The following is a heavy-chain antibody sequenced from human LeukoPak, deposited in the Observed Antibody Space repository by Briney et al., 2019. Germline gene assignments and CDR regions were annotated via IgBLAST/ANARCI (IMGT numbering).Heavy chain of an antibody. D-gene: IGHD7-27*01. V-gene: IGHV4-39*07. CDR1: GGSISSSSYY. CDR2: IYYSGST. Sequence: SETLSLTCTVSGGSISSSSYYWGWIRQPPGKGLEWIGSIYYSGSTYYNPSLKSRVTISADTSKNEFSLKLNSVTAADTAVYYCASRKLGNDYWGQGTLVTVSS. CDR3: ASRKLGNDY. J-gene: IGHJ4*02.